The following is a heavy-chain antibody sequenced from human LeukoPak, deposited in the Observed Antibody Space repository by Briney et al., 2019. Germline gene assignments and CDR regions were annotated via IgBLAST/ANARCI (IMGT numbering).Heavy chain of an antibody. CDR3: ARDEGYIRGVIDY. D-gene: IGHD3-10*01. V-gene: IGHV3-48*01. Sequence: GGSLRLSCAASGFTFSSYSMNWVRQAPGKGLEWVSYISSSSTTIYYADSVQGRFTISRDNAKNSLYLQMSSLRAEDTAVYYCARDEGYIRGVIDYWGQGTLVTVSS. CDR1: GFTFSSYS. J-gene: IGHJ4*02. CDR2: ISSSSTTI.